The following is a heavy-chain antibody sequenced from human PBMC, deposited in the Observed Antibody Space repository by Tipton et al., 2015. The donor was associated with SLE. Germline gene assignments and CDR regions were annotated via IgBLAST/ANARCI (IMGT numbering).Heavy chain of an antibody. CDR3: ATIAIFGVIGRAVDI. Sequence: SLRLSCAASGFTLSSYSMSWVRQAPEKGLEWIAYMSSSGSPIYYVDSVKGRFTISRDNAKNLLYLQMDSLRAEDTAVYYCATIAIFGVIGRAVDIWGRGTLVTVSS. V-gene: IGHV3-48*01. J-gene: IGHJ3*02. D-gene: IGHD3-3*01. CDR1: GFTLSSYS. CDR2: MSSSGSPI.